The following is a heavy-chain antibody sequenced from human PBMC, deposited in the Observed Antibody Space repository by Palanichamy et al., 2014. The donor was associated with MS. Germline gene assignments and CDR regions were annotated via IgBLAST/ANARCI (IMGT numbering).Heavy chain of an antibody. V-gene: IGHV3-21*01. CDR2: ISSSSSYI. CDR3: ARDRRVAGTGRHDAFDI. Sequence: EVQLVESGGGLVKPGGSLRLSCAASGFTSSSYSMNWVRQAPGKGLEWVSSISSSSSYIYYADSVKGRFTISRDNAKNSLYLQMNSLRAEDTAVYYSARDRRVAGTGRHDAFDIWGQGTMVTVSS. J-gene: IGHJ3*02. CDR1: GFTSSSYS. D-gene: IGHD6-19*01.